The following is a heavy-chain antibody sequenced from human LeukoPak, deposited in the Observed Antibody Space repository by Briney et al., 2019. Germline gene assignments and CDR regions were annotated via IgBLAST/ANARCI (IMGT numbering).Heavy chain of an antibody. Sequence: SETLSLTCAVYGGSFSGYYWSWIRQPPGKGLEWIGEINHSGSTNYNPSLKSRVTISVDTSKNQFSLKLSSVTAADTAVYYCARRGTRGTDYWGQGTLVTVSS. CDR1: GGSFSGYY. D-gene: IGHD3-16*01. V-gene: IGHV4-34*01. CDR2: INHSGST. CDR3: ARRGTRGTDY. J-gene: IGHJ4*02.